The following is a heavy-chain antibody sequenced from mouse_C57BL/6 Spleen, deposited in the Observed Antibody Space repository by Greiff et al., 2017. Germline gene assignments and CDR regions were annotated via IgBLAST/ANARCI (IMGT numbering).Heavy chain of an antibody. Sequence: QVQLQQSGPELVKPGASVKISCKASGYAFSSSWMNWVKQRPGKGLEWIGRIYPGDGDTNYNGKFKGKATLTADKSSSTAYMQLSSLTSEDSAVYFCARNGGDLPTSAWFAYWGQGTLVTVPA. CDR2: IYPGDGDT. CDR1: GYAFSSSW. D-gene: IGHD1-1*01. J-gene: IGHJ3*01. CDR3: ARNGGDLPTSAWFAY. V-gene: IGHV1-82*01.